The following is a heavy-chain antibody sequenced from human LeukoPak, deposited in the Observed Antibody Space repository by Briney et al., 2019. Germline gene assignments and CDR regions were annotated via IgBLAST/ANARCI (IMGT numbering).Heavy chain of an antibody. V-gene: IGHV3-53*01. CDR2: IYSGRAGST. CDR1: GFTVSSNY. Sequence: GGSLSLSCGSSGFTVSSNYMNWVRQAPGKGREWVSVIYSGRAGSTYYADSVKDRFTVSRDNSKNTVYLQMNSLRAEDTAVYYCARRGSRGFWSGPSGLDFWGRGTTVTVSS. CDR3: ARRGSRGFWSGPSGLDF. J-gene: IGHJ6*02. D-gene: IGHD3-3*01.